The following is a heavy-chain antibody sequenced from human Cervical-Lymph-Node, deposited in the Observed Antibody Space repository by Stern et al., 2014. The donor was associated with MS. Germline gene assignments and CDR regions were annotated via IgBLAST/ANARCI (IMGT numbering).Heavy chain of an antibody. J-gene: IGHJ3*02. D-gene: IGHD2-21*02. Sequence: VQLEESGAEVKKPGASVQVSCKAPGLNFTTYYIHWVRQAPGQGLEWMGIITPGGGLTRSAQKVQGRVTVTRDAPTSTFSMELSSLPTEDTAVYYCAGNNKLLKNAFDIWGQGTLVTVS. CDR1: GLNFTTYY. V-gene: IGHV1-46*01. CDR2: ITPGGGLT. CDR3: AGNNKLLKNAFDI.